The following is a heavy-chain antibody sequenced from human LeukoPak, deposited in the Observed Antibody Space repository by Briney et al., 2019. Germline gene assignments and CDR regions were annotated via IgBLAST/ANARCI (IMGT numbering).Heavy chain of an antibody. CDR1: GFTFSSYS. D-gene: IGHD6-19*01. V-gene: IGHV3-21*01. Sequence: PGGSLRLSCAASGFTFSSYSMNWVRQAPGKGLEWVSSISSSSNYIYYADSVKGRFTISRDNAKNSLYLQMNSLRAEDTAVYYCARDRFGAVAGGVFDYWGQGTLVTVSS. CDR2: ISSSSNYI. J-gene: IGHJ4*02. CDR3: ARDRFGAVAGGVFDY.